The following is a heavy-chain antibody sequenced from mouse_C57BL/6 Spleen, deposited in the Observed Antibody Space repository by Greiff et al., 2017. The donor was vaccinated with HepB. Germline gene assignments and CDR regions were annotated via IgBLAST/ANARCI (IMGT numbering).Heavy chain of an antibody. D-gene: IGHD2-4*01. V-gene: IGHV5-17*01. CDR1: GFTFSDYG. J-gene: IGHJ4*01. Sequence: EVKVVESGGGLVKPGGSLKLSCAASGFTFSDYGMHWVRQAPEKGLEWVAYISSGSSTIYYADTVKGRFTISRDNAKNTLFLQMTSLRSEDTAMYYCARGDDYDGYYAMDYWGQGTSVTVSS. CDR2: ISSGSSTI. CDR3: ARGDDYDGYYAMDY.